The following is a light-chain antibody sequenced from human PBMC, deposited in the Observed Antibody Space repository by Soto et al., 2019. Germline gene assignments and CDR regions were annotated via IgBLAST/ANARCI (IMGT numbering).Light chain of an antibody. CDR3: QQRSNWSIT. Sequence: EIVLTQSPATLSLSPGERATLSCRASQSVSSYLAWYQQKPGQAPRLLLYDASNRATGIPARFSGSGSGTDFTLTISSLEPEDFAVYYCQQRSNWSITFCQGTRLEIK. CDR1: QSVSSY. CDR2: DAS. J-gene: IGKJ5*01. V-gene: IGKV3-11*01.